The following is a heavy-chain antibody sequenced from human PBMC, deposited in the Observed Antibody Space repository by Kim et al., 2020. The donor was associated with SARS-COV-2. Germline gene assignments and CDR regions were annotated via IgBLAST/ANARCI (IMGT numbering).Heavy chain of an antibody. J-gene: IGHJ4*02. V-gene: IGHV3-23*01. CDR2: VSASGGVT. D-gene: IGHD6-19*01. CDR3: AKADGSRGRYHFDY. Sequence: GGSLRLSCAASGFTFNSYAISWVRQAPGKGLEWVSVVSASGGVTYYAGSVKGRFTISRDNSRNTMYLQMNSLRAEDTAVYYCAKADGSRGRYHFDYWGLG. CDR1: GFTFNSYA.